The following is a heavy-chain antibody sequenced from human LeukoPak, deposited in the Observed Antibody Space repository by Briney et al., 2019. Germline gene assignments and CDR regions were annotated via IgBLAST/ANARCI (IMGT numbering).Heavy chain of an antibody. V-gene: IGHV1-2*02. CDR1: GYTFTGYY. J-gene: IGHJ4*02. CDR2: INPNSGGT. D-gene: IGHD6-19*01. CDR3: ARGIAVAGTVRLAAWFDY. Sequence: ASVKVSCKASGYTFTGYYVHWVRQAPGQGLEWMGWINPNSGGTNYAQKFQGRVTMTRDTSISTAYMELSRLRSDDTAVYYCARGIAVAGTVRLAAWFDYWGQGTLVTVSS.